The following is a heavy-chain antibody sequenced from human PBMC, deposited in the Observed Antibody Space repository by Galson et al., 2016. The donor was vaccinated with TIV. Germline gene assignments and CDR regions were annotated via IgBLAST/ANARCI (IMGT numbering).Heavy chain of an antibody. CDR1: GGIFTNYA. V-gene: IGHV1-69*05. CDR3: ARAPQIYDDWFDS. CDR2: IIPMFGSA. D-gene: IGHD3-16*01. J-gene: IGHJ5*01. Sequence: SVKVSCKASGGIFTNYAISWVRQAPGQGLEWMGRIIPMFGSANYAQKFQGRVTITTDEVKTTTYMELSSLGSEDTAMYFCARAPQIYDDWFDSWGQGTLVIVSS.